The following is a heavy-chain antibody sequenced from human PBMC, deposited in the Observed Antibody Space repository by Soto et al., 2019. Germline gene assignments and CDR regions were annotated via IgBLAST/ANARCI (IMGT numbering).Heavy chain of an antibody. J-gene: IGHJ4*02. Sequence: SETLSLTCTVSGGSISSYDGSWIRQPPGKGLEWIGYIYHNGNTYYNPSLKSRVTISLDTSKNQFSLRLNSVTAADTAVYYCARSSIEPRVFMYPFDSWGQGTLVTVSS. CDR2: IYHNGNT. CDR1: GGSISSYD. V-gene: IGHV4-59*04. CDR3: ARSSIEPRVFMYPFDS. D-gene: IGHD6-6*01.